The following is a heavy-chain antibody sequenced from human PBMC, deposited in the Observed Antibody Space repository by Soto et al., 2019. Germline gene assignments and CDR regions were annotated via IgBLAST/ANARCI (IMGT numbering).Heavy chain of an antibody. CDR1: GFTFSSYG. Sequence: QVQLVESGGGVVQPGRSLRLSCAASGFTFSSYGMHWVRQAPGKGLEWVAVIWYDGSNKYYADSVKGRFTISRDNSKNTLYLQMNSLRAEGTAVYYCAREGKDIVATIRPYYFDYWGQGTLVTVSS. V-gene: IGHV3-33*01. J-gene: IGHJ4*02. CDR3: AREGKDIVATIRPYYFDY. CDR2: IWYDGSNK. D-gene: IGHD5-12*01.